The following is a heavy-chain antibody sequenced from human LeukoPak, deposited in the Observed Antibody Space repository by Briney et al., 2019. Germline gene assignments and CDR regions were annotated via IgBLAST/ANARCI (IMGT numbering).Heavy chain of an antibody. V-gene: IGHV1-69*13. CDR3: ARRSLTGSYYFDY. CDR2: IIPIFGTA. CDR1: GGTFSRYS. Sequence: ASVKVSCKASGGTFSRYSFSWVRQAPGQGLEWVGGIIPIFGTANYAQKFQGRVTITADESTSTAYMELSSLRSEDTAVYYCARRSLTGSYYFDYWGQGTLVTVSS. D-gene: IGHD1-20*01. J-gene: IGHJ4*02.